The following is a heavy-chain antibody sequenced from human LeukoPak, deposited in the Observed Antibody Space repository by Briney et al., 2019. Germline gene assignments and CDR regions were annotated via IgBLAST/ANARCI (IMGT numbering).Heavy chain of an antibody. Sequence: SGGSLRLSCAASGVTFSIYGMHWVRQAPGKGLEWVAVISNDGSNKYYPDSVKGRFTISRDNSKNTLYLQMNSLRAEDTAVYYCAKGRYYGSGSYYHGIDYWGQGTLVTVSS. J-gene: IGHJ4*02. CDR1: GVTFSIYG. V-gene: IGHV3-30*18. D-gene: IGHD3-10*01. CDR2: ISNDGSNK. CDR3: AKGRYYGSGSYYHGIDY.